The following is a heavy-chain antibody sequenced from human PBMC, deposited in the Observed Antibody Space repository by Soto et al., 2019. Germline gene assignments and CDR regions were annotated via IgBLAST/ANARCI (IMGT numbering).Heavy chain of an antibody. J-gene: IGHJ4*02. V-gene: IGHV1-69*06. Sequence: QVQLVQSGAEVKKPGSSVKVSCKSSGGTFGSYAISWVRQAPGQGLEWMGGVIPIFGTPHYAQKFHGRVTITADIPTSTAYLELSSLKSADTAVYYCAKIRWTISLQEEGAICGQGTLVTVSS. CDR1: GGTFGSYA. CDR3: AKIRWTISLQEEGAI. D-gene: IGHD2-15*01. CDR2: VIPIFGTP.